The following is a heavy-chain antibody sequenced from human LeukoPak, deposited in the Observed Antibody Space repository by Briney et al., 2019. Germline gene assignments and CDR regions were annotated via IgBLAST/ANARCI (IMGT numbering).Heavy chain of an antibody. CDR3: ARGIAAFGFDP. CDR2: IYYSGST. D-gene: IGHD6-25*01. CDR1: GGSISSYY. J-gene: IGHJ5*02. V-gene: IGHV4-59*12. Sequence: PSETLSLTCTVSGGSISSYYWSWIRQPPGKGLEWIGYIYYSGSTNYNPSLKSRVTISVDTSKNQFSLKLSSVTAADTAVYYCARGIAAFGFDPWGQGTLVTVSS.